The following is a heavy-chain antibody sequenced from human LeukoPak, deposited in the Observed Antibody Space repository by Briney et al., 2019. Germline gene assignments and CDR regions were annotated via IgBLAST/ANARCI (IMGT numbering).Heavy chain of an antibody. Sequence: GRSLRLSCAASGFTFSSYAMHWVRQAPGKGLEWVAVIWFDGINTNHADSVKGRFTVSRDNSKNTLFLQMNSLRAEDTAVYFCVRDYCSGGSCYESKWFDPWGQGTLVTVSS. V-gene: IGHV3-33*08. J-gene: IGHJ5*02. CDR1: GFTFSSYA. CDR3: VRDYCSGGSCYESKWFDP. D-gene: IGHD2-15*01. CDR2: IWFDGINT.